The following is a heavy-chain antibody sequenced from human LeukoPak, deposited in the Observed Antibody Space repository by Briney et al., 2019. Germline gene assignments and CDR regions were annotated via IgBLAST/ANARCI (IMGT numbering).Heavy chain of an antibody. V-gene: IGHV3-33*08. D-gene: IGHD3-10*01. CDR2: IWYDGSNK. CDR3: ARSSAGVRGIDFDY. Sequence: GGSLRLSCAASGFTFSSYGMHWVRQAPGKGLEWVAVIWYDGSNKYYADSVKGRFTTSRDNSKNTLYLQMNSLRAEDTAVYYCARSSAGVRGIDFDYWGQGTLVTVSS. CDR1: GFTFSSYG. J-gene: IGHJ4*02.